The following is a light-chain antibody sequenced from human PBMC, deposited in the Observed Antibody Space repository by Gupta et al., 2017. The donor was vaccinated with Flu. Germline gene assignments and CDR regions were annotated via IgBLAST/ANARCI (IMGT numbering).Light chain of an antibody. CDR3: SSYTNGSTFYV. Sequence: QSALTQPASVSGSPGPSITISCSGTSSDVGRSDSVSWYQQHPDKAPKLIIFDVTNRPSGVSSRFSGSKSGNTASLTISGLQAEDETDYYCSSYTNGSTFYVFGTGTKFTVL. J-gene: IGLJ1*01. CDR2: DVT. CDR1: SSDVGRSDS. V-gene: IGLV2-14*01.